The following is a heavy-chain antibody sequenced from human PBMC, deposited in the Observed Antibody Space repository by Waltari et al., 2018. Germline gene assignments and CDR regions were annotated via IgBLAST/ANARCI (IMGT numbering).Heavy chain of an antibody. CDR3: ARRGPGIQLFDY. J-gene: IGHJ4*02. V-gene: IGHV4-39*01. CDR2: IYYSGST. D-gene: IGHD5-18*01. Sequence: QLQLQESGPGLVKPSETLSLTCTVPGGSISSRSYSWGWIRQPPGKGLEWIGSIYYSGSTYYNPSLKSRVTISVDTSKNQFSLKLSSVTAADTAVYYCARRGPGIQLFDYWGQGTLVTVSS. CDR1: GGSISSRSYS.